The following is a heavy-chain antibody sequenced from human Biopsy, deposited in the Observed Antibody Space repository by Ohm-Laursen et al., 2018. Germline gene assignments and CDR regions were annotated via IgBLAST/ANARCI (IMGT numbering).Heavy chain of an antibody. D-gene: IGHD2-2*01. CDR1: GFSVSSYD. J-gene: IGHJ6*02. CDR3: ARDSSRRAREGGMDV. Sequence: LSLTCAASGFSVSSYDMNWVRQAPGKGLEWISYISETSSHIYEADSVRGRFTVARDIAKNSLYLQLNSLRVEDTAVYYCARDSSRRAREGGMDVWGQGTTVTVSS. V-gene: IGHV3-21*01. CDR2: ISETSSHI.